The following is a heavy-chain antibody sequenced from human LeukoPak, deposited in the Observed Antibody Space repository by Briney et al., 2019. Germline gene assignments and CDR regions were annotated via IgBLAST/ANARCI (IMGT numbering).Heavy chain of an antibody. J-gene: IGHJ4*02. CDR2: IKEDGSEK. Sequence: GGSLRLSCAPSGFTFSSYWMTWVRQAPGKGLEWVANIKEDGSEKNYVDSAKGRFTISRDNAKNSLYLQMNNLRAEDTAVYYCARGGSESDYWGQGTLVTVSS. CDR1: GFTFSSYW. V-gene: IGHV3-7*01. CDR3: ARGGSESDY.